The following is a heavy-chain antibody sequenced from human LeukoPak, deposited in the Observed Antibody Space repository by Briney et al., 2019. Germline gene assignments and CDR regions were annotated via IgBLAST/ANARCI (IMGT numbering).Heavy chain of an antibody. J-gene: IGHJ4*02. Sequence: GRSLRLSCAASGFTFSSYAMHWVRQAPGKGREWVAVISYDGSNKYYADSVKGRFTISRDNSKNTLYLQMNSLRAEDTAVYYCARDPNYSGYLYYFDYWGQGTLVTVSS. V-gene: IGHV3-30-3*01. CDR1: GFTFSSYA. CDR3: ARDPNYSGYLYYFDY. CDR2: ISYDGSNK. D-gene: IGHD5-12*01.